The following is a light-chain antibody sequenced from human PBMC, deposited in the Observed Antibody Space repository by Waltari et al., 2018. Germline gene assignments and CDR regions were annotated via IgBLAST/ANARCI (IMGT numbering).Light chain of an antibody. CDR3: QQSGRSGT. V-gene: IGKV3-20*01. CDR2: GAS. J-gene: IGKJ4*01. CDR1: QSVSSSY. Sequence: EIVLTQSPGTLSLSPGERATLSCRASQSVSSSYFAWYQQKPGQAPRPLIYGASTRATGIPDRFSGSGSGTDFTLTISRLEPEDFAVYYCQQSGRSGTFGGGTKVEIK.